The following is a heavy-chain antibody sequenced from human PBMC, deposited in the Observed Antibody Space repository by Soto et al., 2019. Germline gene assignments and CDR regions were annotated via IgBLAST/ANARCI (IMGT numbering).Heavy chain of an antibody. CDR1: GYTFTGYY. CDR3: AQDRWGGSSWGGGEIDY. CDR2: INPNSGGT. V-gene: IGHV1-2*04. D-gene: IGHD6-13*01. Sequence: QVQLVQSGAEVKKPGASVKVSCKASGYTFTGYYMHWVRQAPGQGLEWMGWINPNSGGTNYAQKCKGWVTMTRDTPISTTSRGLSRLRSDDTAGYYCAQDRWGGSSWGGGEIDYCGQGTLVTVSS. J-gene: IGHJ4*02.